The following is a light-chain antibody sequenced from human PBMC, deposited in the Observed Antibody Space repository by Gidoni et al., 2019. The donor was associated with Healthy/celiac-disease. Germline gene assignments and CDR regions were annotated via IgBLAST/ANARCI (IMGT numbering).Light chain of an antibody. CDR3: QQYNSYSLT. Sequence: DIQITHSPSTLSASVGDRVTITCRASQSISSWLAWYQQKPGKAPKLLIYKASSLESGVPSRFSGSGSGTEFTLTISSLQPDDFATYYCQQYNSYSLTFGGGTKVEIK. CDR1: QSISSW. V-gene: IGKV1-5*03. CDR2: KAS. J-gene: IGKJ4*01.